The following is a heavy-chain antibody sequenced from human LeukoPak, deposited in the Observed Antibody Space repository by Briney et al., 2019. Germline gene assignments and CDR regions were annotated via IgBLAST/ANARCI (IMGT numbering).Heavy chain of an antibody. CDR1: GFSFGAYL. CDR2: ISGSGGST. CDR3: AKHPSPIAARRDYYYYYYMDV. Sequence: PGGSLRLSCTASGFSFGAYLISWVRQAPGKGLEWVSAISGSGGSTYYADSVKGRFIISRDNSKNTLYLQMNSLRAEDTAVYYCAKHPSPIAARRDYYYYYYMDVWGKGTTVTVSS. J-gene: IGHJ6*03. V-gene: IGHV3-23*01. D-gene: IGHD6-6*01.